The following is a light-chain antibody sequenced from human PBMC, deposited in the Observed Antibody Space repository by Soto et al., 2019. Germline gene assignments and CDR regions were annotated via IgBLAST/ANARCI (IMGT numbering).Light chain of an antibody. Sequence: QSVLTQPRSASGTPGQRVTISCSGSSSNIGTNTVIWYQQLPGAAPKLLIYSDNQRPSGVPDRFSGSKSGTSASLAISGLQSEDEADYYCEAWDVSLVVFGGGTQLTGL. CDR1: SSNIGTNT. V-gene: IGLV1-44*01. CDR3: EAWDVSLVV. J-gene: IGLJ2*01. CDR2: SDN.